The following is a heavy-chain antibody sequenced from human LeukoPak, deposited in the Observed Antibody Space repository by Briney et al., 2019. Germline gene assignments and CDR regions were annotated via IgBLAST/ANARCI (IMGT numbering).Heavy chain of an antibody. Sequence: SETLSLTCTVSGGSISSYYWSWIRQPPGKGLEWIGYIYYSGSTNYNPSLKSRVTISVDTSKNQFSLKLSSVTAADTAVYYCAREAGITMIVEDYWGQGTLVTVSS. CDR2: IYYSGST. CDR1: GGSISSYY. J-gene: IGHJ4*02. CDR3: AREAGITMIVEDY. V-gene: IGHV4-59*12. D-gene: IGHD3-22*01.